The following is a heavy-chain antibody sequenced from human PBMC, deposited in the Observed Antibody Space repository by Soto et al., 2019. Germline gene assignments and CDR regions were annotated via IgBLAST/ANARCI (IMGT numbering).Heavy chain of an antibody. V-gene: IGHV1-2*04. CDR3: ACVFYYYGGHGYVIYV. CDR1: GYTFTGYY. CDR2: INPNSGGT. J-gene: IGHJ6*02. D-gene: IGHD2-21*01. Sequence: ASVNVYCKASGYTFTGYYMHWVRQAPGQGREWMGWINPNSGGTNYAQKFQGWVTMTRDTSISTAYMELSRLRSDDTAVYSCACVFYYYGGHGYVIYVCGRRSSVPVS.